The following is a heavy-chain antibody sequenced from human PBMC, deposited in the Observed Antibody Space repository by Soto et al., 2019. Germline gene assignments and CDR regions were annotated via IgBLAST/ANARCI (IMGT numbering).Heavy chain of an antibody. CDR3: ARDREYVDTAMVREGYYYYYGMDV. CDR2: IYYSGST. J-gene: IGHJ6*02. CDR1: GGSASSGSYY. D-gene: IGHD5-18*01. Sequence: TLSLTCTVSGGSASSGSYYWSWIRQPPGKGLEWIGYIYYSGSTNYNPSLKSRVTISVDTSKNQFSLKLSSVTAADTAVYYCARDREYVDTAMVREGYYYYYGMDVWSQGTTVTVSS. V-gene: IGHV4-61*01.